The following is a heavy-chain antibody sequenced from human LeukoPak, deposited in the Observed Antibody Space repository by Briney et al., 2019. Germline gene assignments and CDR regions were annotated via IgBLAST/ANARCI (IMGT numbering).Heavy chain of an antibody. CDR2: INPDSGAT. D-gene: IGHD5-18*01. V-gene: IGHV1-2*02. CDR1: GYTFAGYY. CDR3: ARVDTTMLIKTDY. Sequence: GGSVKHSCKASGYTFAGYYIHWVRQAPGQGLEWMGWINPDSGATNYAQNFQGGVTMTRDTSISTAYMELNSLRSDDTAVYYCARVDTTMLIKTDYWGQGTLVSVSS. J-gene: IGHJ4*02.